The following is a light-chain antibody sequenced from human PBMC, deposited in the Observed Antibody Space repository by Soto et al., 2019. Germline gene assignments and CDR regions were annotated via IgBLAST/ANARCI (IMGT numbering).Light chain of an antibody. CDR1: QSLLHIKGYNY. J-gene: IGKJ1*01. V-gene: IGKV2-28*01. CDR3: MQSLQNPPWT. Sequence: EIVLTQSPLSLPVTPGEPASISCRSSQSLLHIKGYNYLDWFVQKPGQSPQLLIYLASSRASWVPDRFSGSGSGTDFTLKISRVEAEDVGVYYCMQSLQNPPWTFGQGTKVEV. CDR2: LAS.